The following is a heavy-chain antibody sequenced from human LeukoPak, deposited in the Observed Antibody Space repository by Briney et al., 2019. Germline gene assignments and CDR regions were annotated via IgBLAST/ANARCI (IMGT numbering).Heavy chain of an antibody. Sequence: SQTLSLTCTVSGGSISSGDYYWSWIRQPPGKGLEWIGYIYYSGSTNYNPSLKSRVTISVDTSKNQFSLKLSSVTAADTAVYYCARSPGGVWFDPWGQGTLVTVSS. CDR1: GGSISSGDYY. V-gene: IGHV4-30-4*01. D-gene: IGHD2-8*02. CDR2: IYYSGST. J-gene: IGHJ5*02. CDR3: ARSPGGVWFDP.